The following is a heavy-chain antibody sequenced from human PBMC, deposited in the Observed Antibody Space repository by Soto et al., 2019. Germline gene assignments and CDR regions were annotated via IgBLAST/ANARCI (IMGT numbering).Heavy chain of an antibody. CDR2: IVPNIGTV. D-gene: IGHD2-15*01. Sequence: QMQLVQSGAEVKKPGSSVKVSCKASGGTLTNFINYPINWVRQAPGQGLEWMGGIVPNIGTVNYAQKFQGRVTITADKSTGTAYMELISLRSEDTALYCCAGRDKGGFLQYFDNWGQGTLVTGSS. V-gene: IGHV1-69*06. J-gene: IGHJ4*02. CDR1: GGTLTNFINYP. CDR3: AGRDKGGFLQYFDN.